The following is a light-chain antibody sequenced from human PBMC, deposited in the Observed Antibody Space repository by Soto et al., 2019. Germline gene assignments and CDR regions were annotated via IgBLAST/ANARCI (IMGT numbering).Light chain of an antibody. Sequence: SPESLAVSLPEKSTTHSSSTRQSVFNNHIGWYQQKPGQAPRRLIFGASFRATGIPDRFSGSGSGTDFTLTISRLEAEDLAVYYCQQYCSTRSTFGQGTKVDIK. CDR1: QSVFNNH. V-gene: IGKV3-20*01. CDR2: GAS. J-gene: IGKJ1*01. CDR3: QQYCSTRST.